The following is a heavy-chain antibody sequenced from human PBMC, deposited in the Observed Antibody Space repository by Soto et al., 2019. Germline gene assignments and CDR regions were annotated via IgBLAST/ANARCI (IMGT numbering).Heavy chain of an antibody. CDR3: ARSPGGYYID. CDR1: GFSFSSYW. D-gene: IGHD3-9*01. CDR2: INTAGSST. J-gene: IGHJ3*01. V-gene: IGHV3-74*01. Sequence: EVQLVESGGGLVQPGGSLRLSCADSGFSFSSYWMHWVRQGPGKGLVWVSRINTAGSSTNAAASVKGRFTISRDNAKNTVYLQMNSLRAEDTAVYYCARSPGGYYIDWGQGTMVTVSS.